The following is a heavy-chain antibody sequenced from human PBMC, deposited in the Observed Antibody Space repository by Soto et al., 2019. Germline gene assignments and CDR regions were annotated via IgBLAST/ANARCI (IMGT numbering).Heavy chain of an antibody. Sequence: QVQLVQSGAEVKKPGSSVKVSCKASGGTFSSYAISWVRQAPGQGLEWMGGIIPIFGTANYAQKFQGRVTITADESTSTAYMELISLRSEDTAVYYCARATVVPAANPYYYGMDVWGQGTTVTVSS. CDR2: IIPIFGTA. D-gene: IGHD2-2*01. J-gene: IGHJ6*02. V-gene: IGHV1-69*01. CDR3: ARATVVPAANPYYYGMDV. CDR1: GGTFSSYA.